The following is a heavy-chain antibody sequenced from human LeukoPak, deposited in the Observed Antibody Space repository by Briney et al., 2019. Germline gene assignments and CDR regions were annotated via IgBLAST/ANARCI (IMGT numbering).Heavy chain of an antibody. CDR2: IRADGTT. D-gene: IGHD1-14*01. V-gene: IGHV3-15*01. CDR1: GFTFSNAW. Sequence: GGSLGLSCAASGFTFSNAWMSWVRQAPGKGLEWVARIRADGTTDYAAPVKGRFTISRDDSMNTLSLQMDSLKTGDTAVYYCAADVPSPLAQIDYWGQGTPVTVSS. J-gene: IGHJ4*02. CDR3: AADVPSPLAQIDY.